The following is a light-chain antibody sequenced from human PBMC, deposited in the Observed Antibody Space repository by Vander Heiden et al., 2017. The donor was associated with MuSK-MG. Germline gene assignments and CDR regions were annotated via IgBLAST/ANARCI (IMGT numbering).Light chain of an antibody. J-gene: IGLJ2*01. CDR2: YDS. CDR3: QVWDSSSDHVI. CDR1: NIGTKS. V-gene: IGLV3-21*03. Sequence: SYVLTQPPSVSLAPGTTAIITFAGDNIGTKSVHWYQQRPGQAPVLVVSYDSDRPSGIPERFSGSNSGNTATLTISRVEAGDEADYYCQVWDSSSDHVIFGGGTKVTVL.